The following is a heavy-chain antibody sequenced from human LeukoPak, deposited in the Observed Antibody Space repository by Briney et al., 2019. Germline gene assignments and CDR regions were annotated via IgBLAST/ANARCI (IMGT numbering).Heavy chain of an antibody. CDR1: GYTFTGYY. J-gene: IGHJ6*03. CDR3: ARRSYGYESGGGDYYYYYYMDV. Sequence: GASVKVSCKASGYTFTGYYMHWVRQAPGQGLEWMGWINPNSGGTNYAQKFQGRVTMTRDTSISTAYMELSRLRSDDTAVYYCARRSYGYESGGGDYYYYYYMDVWGKGTTVTVSS. V-gene: IGHV1-2*02. CDR2: INPNSGGT. D-gene: IGHD5-18*01.